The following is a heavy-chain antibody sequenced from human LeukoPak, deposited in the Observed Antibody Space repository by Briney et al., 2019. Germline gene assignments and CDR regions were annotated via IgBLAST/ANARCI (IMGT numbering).Heavy chain of an antibody. CDR1: GFTFSSYA. D-gene: IGHD6-19*01. V-gene: IGHV3-30*04. Sequence: GGSLRLSCAASGFTFSSYAMHWVRQAPGKGLEWVAVISYDGSNKYYADSVKGRFTISRDNSKNTLYLQMNSLRAEDTAVYYCARSIAVAGTPFDYWGLGTLVTVSS. CDR2: ISYDGSNK. J-gene: IGHJ4*02. CDR3: ARSIAVAGTPFDY.